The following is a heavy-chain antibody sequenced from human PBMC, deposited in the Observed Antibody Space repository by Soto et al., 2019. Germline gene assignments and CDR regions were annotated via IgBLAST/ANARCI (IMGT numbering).Heavy chain of an antibody. D-gene: IGHD3-22*01. CDR3: ARAAYYDSSGTFDY. CDR2: IYYSGST. Sequence: SETLSLTCTVSGGSISSGGYYWSWIRQHPGKGLEWIGYIYYSGSTYYNPSLKSRVTISVDTSKNQFSLRLSSVTAADTAVYYCARAAYYDSSGTFDYWGQGTLVTVS. V-gene: IGHV4-31*03. CDR1: GGSISSGGYY. J-gene: IGHJ4*02.